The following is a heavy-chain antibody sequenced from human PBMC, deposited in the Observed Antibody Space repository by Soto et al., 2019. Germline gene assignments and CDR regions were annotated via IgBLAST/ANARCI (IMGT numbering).Heavy chain of an antibody. D-gene: IGHD3-16*01. CDR3: ATFPPRGSRTYNFQH. J-gene: IGHJ1*01. CDR2: IKEDGSDK. V-gene: IGHV3-7*01. Sequence: EVQLVESGGGLVQPGGSLRLSCAASGFTFSSYWMSWVRQAPGKGLEWVANIKEDGSDKYYVDSVKGRFTISRDNAKNSLYLQMNSLRAEDTAVYYCATFPPRGSRTYNFQHWGQGTLVTVSS. CDR1: GFTFSSYW.